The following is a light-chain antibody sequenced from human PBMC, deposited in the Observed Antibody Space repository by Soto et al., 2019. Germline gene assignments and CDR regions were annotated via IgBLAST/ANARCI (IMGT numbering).Light chain of an antibody. CDR3: SSYRSSSTPLI. CDR2: EVS. CDR1: SSDVGGYNY. Sequence: QSALTQPASVSGSPGQSITISCTGTSSDVGGYNYVSWYQQHPGKAPKLMIYEVSNRPSGISNRFSGYKSGNTASLAISGLQAEDEADYYCSSYRSSSTPLIFGTGTKVTVL. V-gene: IGLV2-14*01. J-gene: IGLJ1*01.